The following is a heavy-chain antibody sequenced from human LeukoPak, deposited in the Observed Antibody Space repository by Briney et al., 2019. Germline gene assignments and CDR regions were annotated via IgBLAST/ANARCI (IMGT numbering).Heavy chain of an antibody. CDR1: GGSISSRSYY. CDR2: IYYSGST. D-gene: IGHD1-26*01. Sequence: SETLSLTCTVSGGSISSRSYYWGCIRQPPGKGLEWIGSIYYSGSTYYNPSLKSRVTISVDTSKDQFSLRLSSVTAADTAVYYCARHEESGSYLGIVDYWGQGTLVTVSS. CDR3: ARHEESGSYLGIVDY. V-gene: IGHV4-39*01. J-gene: IGHJ4*02.